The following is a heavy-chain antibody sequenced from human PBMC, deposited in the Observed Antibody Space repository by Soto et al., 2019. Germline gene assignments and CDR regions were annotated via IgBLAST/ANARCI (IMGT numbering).Heavy chain of an antibody. D-gene: IGHD2-15*01. Sequence: QVQLVQSGAEVKKPGSSVKVSCKASGGTFSSYTFNWVRQAPGQGLEWMGRINPILGSANNAQKFQGRVTLTADASTRTAYMELRSLRSDDTAVYYCARSYCSGGTCFHDWFDPWGQGTLVTVSS. J-gene: IGHJ5*02. CDR3: ARSYCSGGTCFHDWFDP. V-gene: IGHV1-69*01. CDR1: GGTFSSYT. CDR2: INPILGSA.